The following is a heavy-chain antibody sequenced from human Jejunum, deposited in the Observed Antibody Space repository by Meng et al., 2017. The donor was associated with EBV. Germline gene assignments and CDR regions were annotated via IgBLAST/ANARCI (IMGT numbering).Heavy chain of an antibody. V-gene: IGHV1-69*06. J-gene: IGHJ4*02. CDR1: GDTFTSHG. CDR3: ARLFCGDDCFSTYYFDS. D-gene: IGHD2-21*01. Sequence: QWELVQSGAEVKKPGSSVKLSCKASGDTFTSHGVGWVRLAPGQGPEWLGGIIPVFGTANYPLRFQDRVTITADKSTNTGYMELGGLRSDDTAVYYCARLFCGDDCFSTYYFDSWGQGTLVTVSS. CDR2: IIPVFGTA.